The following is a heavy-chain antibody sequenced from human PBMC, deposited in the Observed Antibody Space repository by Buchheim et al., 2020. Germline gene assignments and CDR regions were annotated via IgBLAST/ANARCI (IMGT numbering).Heavy chain of an antibody. CDR3: ARERAPGNRAGS. J-gene: IGHJ4*02. V-gene: IGHV4-30-4*01. Sequence: QVQLQASGPGLVKPSQTLSLSCTVSGGPISRDNYYWSWIRQPPGKGLEWTGYIYYSRSNYYNPSLKSRLTILVDTFKNQFSRKLTSVTAADAAVYYCARERAPGNRAGSGGRGTRVTVSS. CDR2: IYYSRSN. D-gene: IGHD1-14*01. CDR1: GGPISRDNYY.